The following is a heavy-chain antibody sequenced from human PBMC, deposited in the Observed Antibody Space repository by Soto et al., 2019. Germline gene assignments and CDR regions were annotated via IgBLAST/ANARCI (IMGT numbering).Heavy chain of an antibody. CDR2: MWSGGNSQ. CDR3: VRDPRPRYCTGGECYGKVVFDM. J-gene: IGHJ3*02. CDR1: GFTLSNYC. Sequence: QVQLVESGGGVVQPGGSLSLSCAASGFTLSNYCVHWVRQAPGEGLEWVAVMWSGGNSQYFADSVKGRFTMSSDTSRNMLYLDMKSLRAEDTAMYHCVRDPRPRYCTGGECYGKVVFDMWGQGTLVTVSS. V-gene: IGHV3-33*01. D-gene: IGHD2-8*02.